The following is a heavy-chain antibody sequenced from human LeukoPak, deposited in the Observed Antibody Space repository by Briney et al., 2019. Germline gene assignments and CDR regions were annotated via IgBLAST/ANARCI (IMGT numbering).Heavy chain of an antibody. CDR3: ARELTVGATIDY. CDR2: IYGGGNS. CDR1: GFTFSSYY. Sequence: GGSLRLSCAASGFTFSSYYMSWVRQAPGKGLEWVSGIYGGGNSYYADSVTGRFTISRDNSRNTLYLQMNSLRGEDTAVYYCARELTVGATIDYWGQGTLVTVPS. V-gene: IGHV3-66*02. J-gene: IGHJ4*02. D-gene: IGHD1-26*01.